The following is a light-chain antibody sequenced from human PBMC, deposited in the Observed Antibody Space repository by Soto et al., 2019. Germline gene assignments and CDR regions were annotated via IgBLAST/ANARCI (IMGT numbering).Light chain of an antibody. Sequence: QTVVTQPPSVSGAPGQRVTISCIGSSSNIGAGYDVHWYQQLPGRAPKLLISRNSNRPSGVPDRFSASKSGASASLTITGLQPEDEADYYCLCYDTSVNGLFGGGTKLTVL. CDR1: SSNIGAGYD. CDR3: LCYDTSVNGL. CDR2: RNS. V-gene: IGLV1-40*03. J-gene: IGLJ3*02.